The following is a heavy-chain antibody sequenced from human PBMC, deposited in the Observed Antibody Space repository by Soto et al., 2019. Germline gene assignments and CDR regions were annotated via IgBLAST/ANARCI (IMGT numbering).Heavy chain of an antibody. D-gene: IGHD6-13*01. CDR3: AKGGVAAARGYFDY. Sequence: EVQLLESGGGLVKPGGSLTLSCSASGLTFRSYGMSWVRQAPGKGLEWVSDISGSGSNTNYADSVKGRFTISRDNSNNTLLLQMNSLRAEDTAIYYCAKGGVAAARGYFDYWGQGTLVTVSS. J-gene: IGHJ4*03. CDR2: ISGSGSNT. V-gene: IGHV3-23*01. CDR1: GLTFRSYG.